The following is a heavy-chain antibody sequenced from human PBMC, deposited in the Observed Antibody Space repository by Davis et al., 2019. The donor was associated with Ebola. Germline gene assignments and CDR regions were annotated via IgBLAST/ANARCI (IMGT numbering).Heavy chain of an antibody. J-gene: IGHJ3*02. CDR2: ISAYNGNT. V-gene: IGHV1-18*01. CDR1: GYTFTSYG. CDR3: AREKTYYDFWSGYYRRRGDAFDI. D-gene: IGHD3-3*01. Sequence: ASVKVSCKASGYTFTSYGISWVRQAPGQGLEWMGWISAYNGNTNYAQKLQGRVTMTTDTSTRTAYMELRSLRSDDTAVYYCAREKTYYDFWSGYYRRRGDAFDIWGQGTMVTVSS.